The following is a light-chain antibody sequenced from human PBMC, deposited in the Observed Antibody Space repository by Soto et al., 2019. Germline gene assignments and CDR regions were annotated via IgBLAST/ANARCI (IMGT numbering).Light chain of an antibody. CDR2: DVS. CDR1: SSDVGGYNY. CDR3: SSDASSNTVV. Sequence: QSALTQPASVSGSPGQSITISCTGTSSDVGGYNYVSWYQQHPGKAPKLMIYDVSNRPSGVSNRFSGSKSGNTSSLTISGLQAEDEADYYCSSDASSNTVVFGGGTKLTVL. V-gene: IGLV2-14*03. J-gene: IGLJ2*01.